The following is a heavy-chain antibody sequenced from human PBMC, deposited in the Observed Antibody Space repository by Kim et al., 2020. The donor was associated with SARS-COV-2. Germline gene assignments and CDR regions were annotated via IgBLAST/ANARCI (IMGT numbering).Heavy chain of an antibody. CDR1: GFTFKNYA. CDR3: ANPRVFY. V-gene: IGHV3-23*01. CDR2: MTSRAAGTAGT. Sequence: GGSLRLSCAASGFTFKNYAMTWVRRAPGKGLEWVSTMTSRAAGTAGTFYADSVMGRFTISRDDSKNTLYLQMNSLRVEDTAVYYCANPRVFYWGPGTLVTVSP. D-gene: IGHD3-10*01. J-gene: IGHJ4*01.